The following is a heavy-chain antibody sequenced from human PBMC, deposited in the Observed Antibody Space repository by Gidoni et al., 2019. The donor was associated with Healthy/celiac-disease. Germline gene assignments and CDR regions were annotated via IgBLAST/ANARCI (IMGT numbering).Heavy chain of an antibody. Sequence: QVQLVQSGAEVKRPGSSVKVSCTTSGGTFSSYAISWVRHAPGQGLEWMGGIIPIFGIANYAQKFQGRVKITADKSTSTAYMELSSLRSEDTAVYYCASRDSSGPRSASPMDVWGQGTTVTVSS. D-gene: IGHD3-22*01. CDR3: ASRDSSGPRSASPMDV. J-gene: IGHJ6*02. CDR1: GGTFSSYA. CDR2: IIPIFGIA. V-gene: IGHV1-69*17.